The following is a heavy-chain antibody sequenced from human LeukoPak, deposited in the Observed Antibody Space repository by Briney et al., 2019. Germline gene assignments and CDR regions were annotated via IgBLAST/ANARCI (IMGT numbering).Heavy chain of an antibody. J-gene: IGHJ3*02. CDR2: IRYDGSNK. CDR1: GFTFSSYG. Sequence: GGSLRLSCAASGFTFSSYGIHWVRQAPGKGLEWVAFIRYDGSNKYYADSVKGRFTISRDNSKNTLYLQMNSLRAEDTAVYYCGKDLQDASDIWGQGAMVTVSS. V-gene: IGHV3-30*02. CDR3: GKDLQDASDI.